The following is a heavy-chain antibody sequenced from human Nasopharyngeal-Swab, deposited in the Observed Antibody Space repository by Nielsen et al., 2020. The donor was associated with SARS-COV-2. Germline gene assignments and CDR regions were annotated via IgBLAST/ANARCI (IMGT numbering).Heavy chain of an antibody. V-gene: IGHV3-48*02. CDR1: EFTMSRNG. Sequence: GESLKISCAASEFTMSRNGMHWVRQAPGKGLEWVAYISSSSSTSYYADSVKGRFTISRDNPKNSLYLQMNSLRDEDTALYYCAPPLSLLFSPLENWGQGTLVTVSS. CDR2: ISSSSSTS. CDR3: APPLSLLFSPLEN. D-gene: IGHD2/OR15-2a*01. J-gene: IGHJ4*02.